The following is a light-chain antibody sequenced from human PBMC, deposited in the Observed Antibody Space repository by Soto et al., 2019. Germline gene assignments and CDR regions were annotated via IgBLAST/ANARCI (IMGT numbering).Light chain of an antibody. CDR3: QQYSNWPPWA. J-gene: IGKJ1*01. CDR2: GAS. CDR1: QSVSSN. V-gene: IGKV3-15*01. Sequence: EIVMTQSPATLSVSPGERATLSCRASQSVSSNLAWYQQKPGRAPRLLIYGASTRVTGVPARFSGSGSGTEFTLTISSLQSEDFVVYYCQQYSNWPPWAFGQGTKVEIK.